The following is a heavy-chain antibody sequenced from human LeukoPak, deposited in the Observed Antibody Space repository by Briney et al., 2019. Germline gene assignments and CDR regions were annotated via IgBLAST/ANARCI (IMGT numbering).Heavy chain of an antibody. Sequence: PSETLSPTCSVPGGSISSSYWSWIRQPPGKGLERIGPIYYNGSTNYNPSLKSRVTISVDTSKNQFSLRLSSVTAADTAGYCCARTMVRGVTIDDWGQETLVTVAS. D-gene: IGHD3-10*01. V-gene: IGHV4-59*01. CDR1: GGSISSSY. CDR3: ARTMVRGVTIDD. CDR2: IYYNGST. J-gene: IGHJ4*02.